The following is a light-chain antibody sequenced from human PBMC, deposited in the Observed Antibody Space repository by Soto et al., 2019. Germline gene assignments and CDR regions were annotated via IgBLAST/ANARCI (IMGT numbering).Light chain of an antibody. V-gene: IGKV3-15*01. J-gene: IGKJ1*01. CDR1: QSISSN. CDR3: QQYNQWPPWT. Sequence: ILMTHSPATLSVSPGERATLSCRASQSISSNLAWYQQKPGQAPRLLIYGASTRAAGIPARFSGSGSGTEFTLTISSLQSEDFAVYYCQQYNQWPPWTFGQGTKVDIK. CDR2: GAS.